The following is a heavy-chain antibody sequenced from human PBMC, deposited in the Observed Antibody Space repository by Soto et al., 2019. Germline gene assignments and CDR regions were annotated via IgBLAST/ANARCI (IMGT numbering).Heavy chain of an antibody. Sequence: SETLSLTCTVSGGSISSSSYYWGWIRQPPGKGLEWIGRIYYSGSTYYNPSLKSRVTISVDTSKNQFSLKLSSVTAADTAVYYCARDPGGWSGYYFDYWGQGTLVTVSS. CDR1: GGSISSSSYY. D-gene: IGHD6-19*01. CDR2: IYYSGST. J-gene: IGHJ4*02. CDR3: ARDPGGWSGYYFDY. V-gene: IGHV4-39*07.